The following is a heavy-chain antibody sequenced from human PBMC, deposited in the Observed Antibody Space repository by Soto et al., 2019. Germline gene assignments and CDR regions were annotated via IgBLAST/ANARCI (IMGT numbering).Heavy chain of an antibody. CDR1: GFTFTNYL. CDR2: IDKSGGDT. J-gene: IGHJ4*02. V-gene: IGHV3-23*05. CDR3: AKDTYSRRCYF. Sequence: PGGSLRLSCAASGFTFTNYLMTWVRQAPGKGLEWVSSIDKSGGDTYYADSVKGRFTISRDNSKNTLYLQMNGLRAEDTALYYCAKDTYSRRCYFWGQGTLVTVSS. D-gene: IGHD5-12*01.